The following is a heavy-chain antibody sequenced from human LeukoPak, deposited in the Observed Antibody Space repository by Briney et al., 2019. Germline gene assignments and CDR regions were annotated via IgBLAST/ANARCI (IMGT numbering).Heavy chain of an antibody. CDR2: IYYSGST. D-gene: IGHD3-10*01. CDR1: GGSISSSSYY. J-gene: IGHJ3*02. Sequence: PSETLSLTCTVSGGSISSSSYYWGWIRQPPGKGLEWIGSIYYSGSTYYNPSLKSRVTISVDTSKNQFSLKLSSVTAADTAVYYCARLGMGIWFGEGFAFDIWGQGTMVTVSS. CDR3: ARLGMGIWFGEGFAFDI. V-gene: IGHV4-39*01.